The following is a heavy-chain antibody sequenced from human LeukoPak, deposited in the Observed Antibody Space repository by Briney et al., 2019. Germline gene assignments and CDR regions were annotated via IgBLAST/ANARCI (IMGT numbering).Heavy chain of an antibody. D-gene: IGHD3/OR15-3a*01. J-gene: IGHJ4*02. CDR2: IKRKGDDGTI. CDR3: TAGTGRSDFDY. V-gene: IGHV3-15*01. CDR1: GFTFSNAW. Sequence: GGSLRLSCAASGFTFSNAWMSWVRQAPGKGLEWVGRIKRKGDDGTIDYAAPVKGRLTISRDDSKDTLYLQMNSLKSEDTAVYYCTAGTGRSDFDYWGQGTLVTVSS.